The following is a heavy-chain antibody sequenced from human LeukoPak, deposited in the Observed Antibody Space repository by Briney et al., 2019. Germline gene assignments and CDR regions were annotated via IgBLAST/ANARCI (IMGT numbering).Heavy chain of an antibody. D-gene: IGHD3-9*01. CDR1: GGSISSYY. CDR3: ARVSGYYDILTGYYPPPNYYYMDV. J-gene: IGHJ6*03. Sequence: PSETLSLTCTVSGGSISSYYWSWIRQPPGKGLEWIGYIYYSGSTNYNPSLKSRVTISVDTSKNQFSLKLSSVTAADTAVYYCARVSGYYDILTGYYPPPNYYYMDVWGKGTTVTVSS. CDR2: IYYSGST. V-gene: IGHV4-59*01.